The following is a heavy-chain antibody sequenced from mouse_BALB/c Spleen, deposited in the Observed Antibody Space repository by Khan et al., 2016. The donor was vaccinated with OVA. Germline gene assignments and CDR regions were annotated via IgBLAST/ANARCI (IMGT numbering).Heavy chain of an antibody. V-gene: IGHV9-3-1*01. CDR2: INTYTGEP. CDR1: GYTFTNYG. J-gene: IGHJ3*01. Sequence: QIQLVQSGPELKKPGETVKISCKASGYTFTNYGMNWVKQAPGKGLKWMGWINTYTGEPTYADDFKGRFSFSLETSASTAYLQINNLQNEETATYCGARWNGNYWFAYWGQGTLVTVSA. D-gene: IGHD2-1*01. CDR3: ARWNGNYWFAY.